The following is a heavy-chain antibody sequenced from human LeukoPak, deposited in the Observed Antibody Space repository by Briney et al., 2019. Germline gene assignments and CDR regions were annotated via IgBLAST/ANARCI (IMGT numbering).Heavy chain of an antibody. CDR2: INPNSGGT. V-gene: IGHV1-2*02. CDR3: AVDQGPLVEFDY. D-gene: IGHD1-26*01. J-gene: IGHJ4*02. Sequence: ASVKVSCKASGYTFTGYYMHWVRQAPGQGLEWMGWINPNSGGTNYAQKFQGRVTMTRDTSISTAYMELSRLRSDDTAVYYCAVDQGPLVEFDYWGQGTLVTVSS. CDR1: GYTFTGYY.